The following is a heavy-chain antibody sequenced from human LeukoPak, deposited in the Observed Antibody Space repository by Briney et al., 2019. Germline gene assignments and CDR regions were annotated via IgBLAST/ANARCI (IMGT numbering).Heavy chain of an antibody. CDR1: GFTVSSNY. CDR2: IYSGGST. V-gene: IGHV3-53*01. J-gene: IGHJ3*02. CDR3: ASSGWSPGAFDI. Sequence: GGSLRLSCAASGFTVSSNYMSWVRQAPGKGLEWVSVIYSGGSTYYADSVKGRFTISRDNSKNTLYLQMNSLRAAETAVYYCASSGWSPGAFDIWGQGTMVTVSS. D-gene: IGHD6-19*01.